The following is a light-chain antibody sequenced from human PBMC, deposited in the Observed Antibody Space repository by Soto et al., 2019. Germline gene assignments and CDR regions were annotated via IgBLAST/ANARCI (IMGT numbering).Light chain of an antibody. Sequence: IVLTQSPATLSLPPGKSASLSCRASQNISNFAWYQQKPGQAPRLLIYAASTRATGIPARFSASGSGTEFTFTISSLQSEDFVVYYCQQYNDWPPTFGQGTKVDI. CDR1: QNISN. V-gene: IGKV3-15*01. J-gene: IGKJ1*01. CDR3: QQYNDWPPT. CDR2: AAS.